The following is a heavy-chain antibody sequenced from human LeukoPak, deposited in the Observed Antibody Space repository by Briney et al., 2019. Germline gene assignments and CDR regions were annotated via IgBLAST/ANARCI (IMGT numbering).Heavy chain of an antibody. J-gene: IGHJ4*02. Sequence: SETLSLTCAVYGGCFSGYYWSWIRQPPGKGLEWIGEINHSGSTNYNPSLKSRVTISVDTSKNQFSLKLSSVTAADTAVYYCARGYYGSGSYIDYWGQGTLVTVSS. CDR2: INHSGST. V-gene: IGHV4-34*01. D-gene: IGHD3-10*01. CDR1: GGCFSGYY. CDR3: ARGYYGSGSYIDY.